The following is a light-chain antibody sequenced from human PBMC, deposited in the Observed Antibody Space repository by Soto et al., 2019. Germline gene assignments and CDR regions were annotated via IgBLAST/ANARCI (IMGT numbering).Light chain of an antibody. V-gene: IGKV3-11*01. CDR1: QSISGY. J-gene: IGKJ5*01. CDR3: QQRSNWPHSIT. CDR2: DAS. Sequence: IVLTQSPVTLSLSPGERATLSCRASQSISGYLAWYQQKRGQAPRLVLSDASNRATGIPARFSGSGSETDFTRTISSLEPEEFAGYYCQQRSNWPHSITFGQGTRLEIK.